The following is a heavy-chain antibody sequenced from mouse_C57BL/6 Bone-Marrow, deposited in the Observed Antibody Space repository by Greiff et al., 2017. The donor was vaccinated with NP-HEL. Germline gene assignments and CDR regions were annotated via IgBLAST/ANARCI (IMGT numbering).Heavy chain of an antibody. D-gene: IGHD5-1*01. CDR2: ISSGSSTI. Sequence: EVKLVESGGGLVKPGGSLKLSCAASGFTFSDYGMHWVRQAPEKGLEWVAYISSGSSTIYYADTVKGRFTISGDNAKNTLFLQMTSLRSEDTAMYYCASTYDYAMDYWGQGTSVTVSS. CDR1: GFTFSDYG. J-gene: IGHJ4*01. V-gene: IGHV5-17*01. CDR3: ASTYDYAMDY.